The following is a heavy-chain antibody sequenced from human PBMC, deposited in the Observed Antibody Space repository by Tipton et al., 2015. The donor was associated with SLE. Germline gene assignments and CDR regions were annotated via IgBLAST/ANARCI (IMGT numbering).Heavy chain of an antibody. V-gene: IGHV4-38-2*01. Sequence: TLSLTCAVSGFSLSSGYYWGWIRQPPGKGLEWIGSVSHSGYTYYNPSLKSRVSMSIDTSRNEVFLRLSSVTAADTAVYYCARHDYDSNGYYQHYFDYWGQGTPVTVSS. J-gene: IGHJ4*02. D-gene: IGHD3-22*01. CDR1: GFSLSSGYY. CDR3: ARHDYDSNGYYQHYFDY. CDR2: VSHSGYT.